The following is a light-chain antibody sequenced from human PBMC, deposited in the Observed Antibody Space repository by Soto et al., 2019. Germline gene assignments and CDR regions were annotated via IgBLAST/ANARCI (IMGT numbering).Light chain of an antibody. Sequence: QSVLTQPPSVSGAPGQRITISCTGSSSNIGAGYDVHWYRQLPGTAPKLLIFADTKRPSGVPDRFSGSKSGTSASLAITGLQAEDEADYYCQSYDSSLSGSVFGNGTRSPS. V-gene: IGLV1-40*01. CDR2: ADT. J-gene: IGLJ1*01. CDR3: QSYDSSLSGSV. CDR1: SSNIGAGYD.